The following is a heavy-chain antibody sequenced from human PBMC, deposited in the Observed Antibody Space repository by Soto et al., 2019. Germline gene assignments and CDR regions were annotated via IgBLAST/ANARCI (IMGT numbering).Heavy chain of an antibody. Sequence: HPGGSLRLSCAASGFTFSNYAMNWVRQAPGKGLEWVSSIQGSGGYTNYADSVKGRFAISRDNSKNTLYLQMDNLKVEDTALYYCTKEWQFDCWGQGTLVTVSS. V-gene: IGHV3-23*01. CDR2: IQGSGGYT. CDR3: TKEWQFDC. CDR1: GFTFSNYA. J-gene: IGHJ4*02. D-gene: IGHD5-12*01.